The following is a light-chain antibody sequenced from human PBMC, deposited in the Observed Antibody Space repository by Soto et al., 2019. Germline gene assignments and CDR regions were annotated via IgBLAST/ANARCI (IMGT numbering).Light chain of an antibody. J-gene: IGKJ1*01. CDR2: WAS. V-gene: IGKV4-1*01. Sequence: DIVMTQSPASLAVSLGERATINCKSSQTLVHSSSNQNVLAWYQQKRGQPPKLIMYWASTRESGVPDRFSGSGYGTDFTLTISSLRAEDVAVYYCQQYYSSSWTFGQGPRVEI. CDR1: QTLVHSSSNQNV. CDR3: QQYYSSSWT.